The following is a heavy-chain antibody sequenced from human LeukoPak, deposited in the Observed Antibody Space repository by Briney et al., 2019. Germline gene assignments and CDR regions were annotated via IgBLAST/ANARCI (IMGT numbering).Heavy chain of an antibody. CDR3: ARDQEGFDY. CDR1: GYSFTSNY. V-gene: IGHV1-46*01. Sequence: ASVKVSCKASGYSFTSNYIHWVRQAPGQGLEWMGMIYPRDGSTGYAQRFQDRVTVTRDTSTSTVHMELSGLRSEDTAVYYCARDQEGFDYWGQGTQVTVSS. CDR2: IYPRDGST. J-gene: IGHJ4*02.